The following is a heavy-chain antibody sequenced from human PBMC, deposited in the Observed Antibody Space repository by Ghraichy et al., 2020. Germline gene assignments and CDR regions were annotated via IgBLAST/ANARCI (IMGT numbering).Heavy chain of an antibody. V-gene: IGHV4-31*03. CDR2: IYYSGST. Sequence: TLSLTCTVSGGSISSGGYYWSWIRQHPGKGLEWIGYIYYSGSTYYNPSLKSRVTISVDTSKNQFSLKLSSVTAADTAVYYCARDLSGYSSSSFDYYYGMDVWGQGTTVTVSS. CDR1: GGSISSGGYY. CDR3: ARDLSGYSSSSFDYYYGMDV. D-gene: IGHD6-6*01. J-gene: IGHJ6*02.